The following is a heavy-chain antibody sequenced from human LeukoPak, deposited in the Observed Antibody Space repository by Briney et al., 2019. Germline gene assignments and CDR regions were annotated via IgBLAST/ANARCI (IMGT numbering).Heavy chain of an antibody. CDR1: GFTVSTNS. V-gene: IGHV3-66*01. CDR3: ARDLYDILPGYGY. J-gene: IGHJ4*02. Sequence: PGGSLRLSCTVSGFTVSTNSMSWVRQAPGKGLEWVSFIYSDNTHYSDSVKGRFTISRDNSKNTLYLQMNSLRAEDAAVYYCARDLYDILPGYGYWAQGPLVTVSS. CDR2: IYSDNT. D-gene: IGHD3-9*01.